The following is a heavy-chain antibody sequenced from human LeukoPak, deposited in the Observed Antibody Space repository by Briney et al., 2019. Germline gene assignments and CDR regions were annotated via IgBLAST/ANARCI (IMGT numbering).Heavy chain of an antibody. V-gene: IGHV3-11*01. CDR3: ARDLLGSSWTMGY. J-gene: IGHJ4*02. Sequence: PGGSLRLSCADSGFTFSDYYMRWIRQAPGKELEWVSYISSSGSTIYYADSVKGRFTISRDNAKNSLYLQMNSLRAEDTAVYYCARDLLGSSWTMGYWGQGTLVTVSS. CDR1: GFTFSDYY. D-gene: IGHD6-13*01. CDR2: ISSSGSTI.